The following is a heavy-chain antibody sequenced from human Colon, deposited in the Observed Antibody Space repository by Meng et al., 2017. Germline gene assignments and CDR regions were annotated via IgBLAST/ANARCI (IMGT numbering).Heavy chain of an antibody. J-gene: IGHJ6*02. V-gene: IGHV2-5*01. CDR1: GFSLSTSGEG. D-gene: IGHD3-10*01. Sequence: SGPTLVKPTQTLTLTCTFSGFSLSTSGEGVGWVRQPPGRALEWLALIWWNDNQRYSPSLKRRLTITKDTSKNQVFLTMTNMDPVDTATCYCSHRSFGSGMSTYGMEVWGLGTTVTVSS. CDR3: SHRSFGSGMSTYGMEV. CDR2: IWWNDNQ.